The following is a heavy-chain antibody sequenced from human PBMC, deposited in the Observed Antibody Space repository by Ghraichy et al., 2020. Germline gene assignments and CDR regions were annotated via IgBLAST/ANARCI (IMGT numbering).Heavy chain of an antibody. CDR2: INHSGST. Sequence: SETLSLTCAVYGGSFSGYYWSWIRQPPGKGLEWIGEINHSGSTNYNPSLKSRVTISVDTSKNQFSLKLSSVTAADTAVYYCARGIGLRDHDYVWGSYRYTAGYFDYWGQGTLVTVSS. CDR1: GGSFSGYY. V-gene: IGHV4-34*01. J-gene: IGHJ4*02. CDR3: ARGIGLRDHDYVWGSYRYTAGYFDY. D-gene: IGHD3-16*02.